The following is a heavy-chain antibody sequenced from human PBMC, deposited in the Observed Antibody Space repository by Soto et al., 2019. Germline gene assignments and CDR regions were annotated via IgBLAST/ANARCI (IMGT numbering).Heavy chain of an antibody. CDR3: AKRGIVGATTAFDY. CDR2: IFYSGST. Sequence: SETLSLTCTVSGGSISSSSYYWGWIRQPPGKGLEWIGNIFYSGSTYYNPSLKSRVTISVDTSKNQFSLKLSSVTAADTAVYYCAKRGIVGATTAFDYWGQGTLVTVS. V-gene: IGHV4-39*01. D-gene: IGHD1-26*01. J-gene: IGHJ4*02. CDR1: GGSISSSSYY.